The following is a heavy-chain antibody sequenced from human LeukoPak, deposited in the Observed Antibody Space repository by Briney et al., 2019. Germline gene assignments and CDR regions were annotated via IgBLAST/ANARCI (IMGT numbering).Heavy chain of an antibody. D-gene: IGHD4-17*01. CDR2: MYYTGST. Sequence: SETLSLTCAVSGYSISSSNWWGWIRQPPGKGLEWIGYMYYTGSTYYNPSLKSRVTMSEDTSKNQFSLKLSSVTAADTAVYYCASSTSKYLDYEYYFDYWGQGTLVTVSS. CDR1: GYSISSSNW. CDR3: ASSTSKYLDYEYYFDY. J-gene: IGHJ4*02. V-gene: IGHV4-28*01.